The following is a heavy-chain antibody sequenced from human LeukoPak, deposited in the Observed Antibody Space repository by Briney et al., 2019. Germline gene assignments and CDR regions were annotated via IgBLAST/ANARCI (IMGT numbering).Heavy chain of an antibody. V-gene: IGHV3-49*03. CDR1: GFTFGDYA. CDR3: TGAHQMTMTGAYGMDV. Sequence: PGGSLRLSCTASGFTFGDYAMSWFRQAPGKGLEWVGFIRSKAYGGTTEYAASVKGRFTISRGDSKSIAYLQMNSLKTEDTAVYFCTGAHQMTMTGAYGMDVWGQGTTVTVSS. D-gene: IGHD4/OR15-4a*01. CDR2: IRSKAYGGTT. J-gene: IGHJ6*02.